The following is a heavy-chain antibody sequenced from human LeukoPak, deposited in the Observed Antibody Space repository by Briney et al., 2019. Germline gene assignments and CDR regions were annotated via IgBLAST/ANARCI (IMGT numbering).Heavy chain of an antibody. D-gene: IGHD7-27*01. CDR2: LGSDGGR. J-gene: IGHJ4*02. CDR1: GFTLSNNA. Sequence: PGGSLRLSCAASGFTLSNNAMSWVRQAPGKGLEWVSALGSDGGRYYADSVKGRFTISRDNSKNTLYLEMNRLRSEDTAAYYCAKDIPNWEFDYWGQGTLVTVSS. V-gene: IGHV3-23*01. CDR3: AKDIPNWEFDY.